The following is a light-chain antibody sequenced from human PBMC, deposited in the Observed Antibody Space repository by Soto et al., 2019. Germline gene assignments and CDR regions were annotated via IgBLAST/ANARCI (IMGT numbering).Light chain of an antibody. Sequence: QSVLTQPASVSGSPGQSITISCTGTSSDVGGFNYVSWYQQHPDKAPKLMIFEVSNRPSGVSNRFSGSKSGNTASLTISGLQAEDDAHYYGSSYASTGTLYVFGTGTNVTVL. CDR1: SSDVGGFNY. J-gene: IGLJ1*01. CDR2: EVS. V-gene: IGLV2-14*01. CDR3: SSYASTGTLYV.